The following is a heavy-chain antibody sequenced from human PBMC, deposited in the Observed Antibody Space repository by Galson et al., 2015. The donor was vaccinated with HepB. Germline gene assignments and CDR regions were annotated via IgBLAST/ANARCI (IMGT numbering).Heavy chain of an antibody. CDR3: ARDSYYGSGFDY. J-gene: IGHJ4*02. Sequence: AISGDSVSNNSAAWNWIRPSPSRGLEWLGRTYYRSKWYNDYAVSMKSRITINPDTSKNQFSLQLNSVTPEDTAIFYCARDSYYGSGFDYWGQGTLVTVSS. D-gene: IGHD3-10*01. CDR1: GDSVSNNSAA. V-gene: IGHV6-1*01. CDR2: TYYRSKWYN.